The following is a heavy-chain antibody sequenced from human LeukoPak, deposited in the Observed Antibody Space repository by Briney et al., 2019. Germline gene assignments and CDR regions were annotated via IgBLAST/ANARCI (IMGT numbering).Heavy chain of an antibody. D-gene: IGHD3-10*01. V-gene: IGHV4-61*02. CDR1: GGSISSGSYY. Sequence: PSQTLSLTCTVSGGSISSGSYYWSWIRQPAGKGLEWIGRIYTSGSTNYNPSLKSRVTISVDTSKNQFSLKLSSVTAADTAVYYCARDGWFGELWGQGTLVTVSS. J-gene: IGHJ4*02. CDR2: IYTSGST. CDR3: ARDGWFGEL.